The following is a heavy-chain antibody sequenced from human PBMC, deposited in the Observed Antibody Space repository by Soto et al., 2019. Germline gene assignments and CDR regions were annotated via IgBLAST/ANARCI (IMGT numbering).Heavy chain of an antibody. J-gene: IGHJ4*02. CDR2: INPNRGGT. D-gene: IGHD1-7*01. Sequence: AXVKVSCKASGYTFTGYYMHWVRQAPGQGLEWMGWINPNRGGTNYAQKFQGWVTITRDTSISTAYMELSRLRSEDTAVYYCARGVSLALPDYFDYWGQGTLVTVSS. CDR1: GYTFTGYY. V-gene: IGHV1-2*04. CDR3: ARGVSLALPDYFDY.